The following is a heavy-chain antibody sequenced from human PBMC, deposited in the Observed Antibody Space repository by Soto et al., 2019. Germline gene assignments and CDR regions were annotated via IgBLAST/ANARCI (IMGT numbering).Heavy chain of an antibody. V-gene: IGHV3-30-3*02. CDR2: ISYDGSNK. CDR1: GFTFSSYA. J-gene: IGHJ4*02. D-gene: IGHD2-15*01. Sequence: PGGSLRLSCAASGFTFSSYAMHWVRQAPGKGLEWVAVISYDGSNKYYADSVKGRFTISRDNSKNTLYLQMNSLRAEDTAVYYCAKDGTGYCSGGSCYSFDYWSQGTLVTVSS. CDR3: AKDGTGYCSGGSCYSFDY.